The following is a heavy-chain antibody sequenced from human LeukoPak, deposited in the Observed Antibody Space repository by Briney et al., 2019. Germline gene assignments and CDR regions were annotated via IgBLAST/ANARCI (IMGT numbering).Heavy chain of an antibody. D-gene: IGHD1-26*01. V-gene: IGHV4-59*01. Sequence: SEILSLXCTVSGGSISSYYWSWIRQPPGKGLEWIGYIYYSGSTNYNPSLKSRVTISVDTSKNQFSLKLSSVTAADTAVYYCARGGWEGFDYWGQGTLVTVAS. CDR2: IYYSGST. CDR1: GGSISSYY. J-gene: IGHJ4*02. CDR3: ARGGWEGFDY.